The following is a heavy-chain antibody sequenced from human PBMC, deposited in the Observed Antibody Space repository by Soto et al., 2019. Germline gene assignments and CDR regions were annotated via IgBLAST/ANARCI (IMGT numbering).Heavy chain of an antibody. J-gene: IGHJ6*02. Sequence: GGSLRLSCAASGFTFSSYSMNWARQAPGKGLEWVSSISSSSSYIYYADSVKGRFTISRDNAKNSLYLQMNSLRAEDTAVYYCARDGGRMITFGGVIIDQYYYYGMDVWGQGTTVTVSS. CDR3: ARDGGRMITFGGVIIDQYYYYGMDV. V-gene: IGHV3-21*01. CDR1: GFTFSSYS. CDR2: ISSSSSYI. D-gene: IGHD3-16*02.